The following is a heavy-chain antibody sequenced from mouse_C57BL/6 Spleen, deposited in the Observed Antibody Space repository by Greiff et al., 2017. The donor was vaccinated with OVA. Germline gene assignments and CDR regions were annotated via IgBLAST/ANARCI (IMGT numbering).Heavy chain of an antibody. J-gene: IGHJ4*01. D-gene: IGHD2-4*01. Sequence: EVHLVESGPELVKPGASVKISCKASGYSFTGYYMNWVKQSPEKSLEWIGEINPSTGGTTYNQKFKAKATLTVDKSSSTAYMQLKSLTSEDSAVYYCARSGMIKGYYYAMDYWGQGTSVTVSS. V-gene: IGHV1-42*01. CDR1: GYSFTGYY. CDR3: ARSGMIKGYYYAMDY. CDR2: INPSTGGT.